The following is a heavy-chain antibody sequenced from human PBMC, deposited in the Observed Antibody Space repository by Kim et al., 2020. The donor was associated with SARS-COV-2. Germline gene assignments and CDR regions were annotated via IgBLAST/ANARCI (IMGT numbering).Heavy chain of an antibody. J-gene: IGHJ6*02. Sequence: ASVKVSCKASGYTFTSYGISWVRQAPGQGLEWMGWISAYNGNTNYAQKLQGRVTMTTDTSTSTAYMELRSLRSDDTAVYYCARVEAGYYYYGMDVWGQGTTVTVSS. V-gene: IGHV1-18*01. CDR1: GYTFTSYG. CDR2: ISAYNGNT. CDR3: ARVEAGYYYYGMDV.